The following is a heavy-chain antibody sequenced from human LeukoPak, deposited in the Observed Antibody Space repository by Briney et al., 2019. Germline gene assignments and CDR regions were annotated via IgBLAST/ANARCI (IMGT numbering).Heavy chain of an antibody. D-gene: IGHD6-19*01. J-gene: IGHJ4*02. CDR2: ISWNSGSI. V-gene: IGHV3-9*01. Sequence: GGSLRLSCAASGFTFDDYAMHWVRQAPGKGLEWVSGISWNSGSIGYADSVKGRFTISRDNAKNSLSLQMNSLRAEDTALYYCAKAVAVAGPYFDYWGQGTLVTVSS. CDR3: AKAVAVAGPYFDY. CDR1: GFTFDDYA.